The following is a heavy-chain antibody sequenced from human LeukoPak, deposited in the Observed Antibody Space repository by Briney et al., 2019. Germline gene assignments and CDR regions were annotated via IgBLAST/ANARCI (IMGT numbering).Heavy chain of an antibody. J-gene: IGHJ4*02. CDR1: GYTFTSYY. V-gene: IGHV1-46*01. CDR3: ARDRGLVGRILRGHSDEYYFDY. CDR2: INPSGGST. D-gene: IGHD4-17*01. Sequence: GASVKVSCKASGYTFTSYYMHWVRQAPGQGLEWMGIINPSGGSTSYAQKFQGRVTMTRDTSTSTVYMGLSSLRSEDTAVYYCARDRGLVGRILRGHSDEYYFDYWGQGTLVTVSS.